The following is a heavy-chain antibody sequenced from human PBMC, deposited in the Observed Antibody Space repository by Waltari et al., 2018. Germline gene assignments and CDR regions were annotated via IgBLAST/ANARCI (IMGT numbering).Heavy chain of an antibody. Sequence: QVQLQESGPGLVTPSETLSLTCTVSGTSISNYYWTWTRQPPGKGLEWIGYISDSGSTSYNPSLKSRVTISGDTSKNHFSLKLSSVTAADTAVYYCARTSGAAAGKFDYWGQGTLVTVSS. CDR3: ARTSGAAAGKFDY. CDR2: ISDSGST. V-gene: IGHV4-59*01. CDR1: GTSISNYY. D-gene: IGHD6-13*01. J-gene: IGHJ4*02.